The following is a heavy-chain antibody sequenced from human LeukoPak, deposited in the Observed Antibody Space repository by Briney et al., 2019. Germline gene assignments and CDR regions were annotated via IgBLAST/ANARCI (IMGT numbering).Heavy chain of an antibody. D-gene: IGHD3-22*01. Sequence: GGSLRLSCAASGFTVSSNYVSWVRQAPGKGLEWVSVIYSGGDTYYADSVRGRFTVSRDNSKNTLYLQMNSLRVDDTAVYYCGKLKSSGYLIEYWGQGTLVTVSS. CDR3: GKLKSSGYLIEY. V-gene: IGHV3-53*01. CDR1: GFTVSSNY. CDR2: IYSGGDT. J-gene: IGHJ4*02.